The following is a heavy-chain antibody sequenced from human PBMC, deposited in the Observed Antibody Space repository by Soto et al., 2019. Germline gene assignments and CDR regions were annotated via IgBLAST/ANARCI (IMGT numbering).Heavy chain of an antibody. D-gene: IGHD4-17*01. V-gene: IGHV1-3*01. CDR2: INAGNGNT. CDR3: ARSYGDRRDYYYYYMDV. CDR1: GYTFTSYA. J-gene: IGHJ6*03. Sequence: QVQLVQSGAEVKKPGASVKVSCKASGYTFTSYAMHWVRQAPGQRLEWMGWINAGNGNTKYSQKLQGRVTITRDTSPSTAYLELSSLRSEDTAGYYCARSYGDRRDYYYYYMDVWGKGTTVTVSS.